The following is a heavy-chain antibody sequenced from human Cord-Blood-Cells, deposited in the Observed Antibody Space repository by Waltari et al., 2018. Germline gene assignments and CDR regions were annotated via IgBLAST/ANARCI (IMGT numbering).Heavy chain of an antibody. CDR3: ARGWEVITGTTLDFGIDY. Sequence: QVQLVQSGAEVKKPGSSVKVSCKASGGTFSSYAISWVRQAPGQGLEWMGRITPSLGIANYAQKFHGRVTITADKSTSTAYIELSSLRSEDTAVYYCARGWEVITGTTLDFGIDYWGQGTLVTVSS. V-gene: IGHV1-69*09. CDR1: GGTFSSYA. D-gene: IGHD1-7*01. J-gene: IGHJ4*02. CDR2: ITPSLGIA.